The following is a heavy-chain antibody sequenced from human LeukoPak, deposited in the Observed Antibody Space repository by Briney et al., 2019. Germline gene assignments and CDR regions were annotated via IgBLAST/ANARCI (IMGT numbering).Heavy chain of an antibody. J-gene: IGHJ6*03. V-gene: IGHV4-4*02. CDR3: ARHVTVATGYYYYMDV. CDR1: GGSISSSNW. Sequence: SETLSLTCAVSGGSISSSNWWSWVRQPPGKGLEWIGEIYHSGSTNYNPSLKSRVTISVDKSKNQFSLKLSSVTAADTAVYYCARHVTVATGYYYYMDVWGKGTTVTVSS. D-gene: IGHD4-17*01. CDR2: IYHSGST.